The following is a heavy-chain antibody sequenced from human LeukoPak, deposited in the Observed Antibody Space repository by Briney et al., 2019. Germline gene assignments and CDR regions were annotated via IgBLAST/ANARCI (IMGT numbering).Heavy chain of an antibody. V-gene: IGHV3-7*01. Sequence: GGSLRLSCAASGFTFSSYSMNWVRQAPGKGLEWVANINLDGSDKSYVASVKGRFTISGDNAKNSLYLQMNSLGAEDTAVYYCARDYDYSLDYWGQGTLVTVSS. J-gene: IGHJ4*02. CDR3: ARDYDYSLDY. D-gene: IGHD4/OR15-4a*01. CDR1: GFTFSSYS. CDR2: INLDGSDK.